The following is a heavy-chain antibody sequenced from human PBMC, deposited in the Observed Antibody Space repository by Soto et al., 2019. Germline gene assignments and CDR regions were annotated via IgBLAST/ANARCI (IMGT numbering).Heavy chain of an antibody. J-gene: IGHJ4*02. CDR1: GYTFTSYA. D-gene: IGHD3-10*01. Sequence: QVQLVQSGAEVKKPGASVKVSCKASGYTFTSYAMHWVRQAPGQRLEWVGWINAGDGDTEYSQKFQGRLTITRDTSASTAYMELSSLTSGDTAVYYCARDPTLIQLWVLDYWGQGTLVTVSS. CDR2: INAGDGDT. V-gene: IGHV1-3*01. CDR3: ARDPTLIQLWVLDY.